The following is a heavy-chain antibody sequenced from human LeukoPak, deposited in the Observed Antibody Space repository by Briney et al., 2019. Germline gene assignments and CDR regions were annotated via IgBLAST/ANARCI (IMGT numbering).Heavy chain of an antibody. V-gene: IGHV5-51*01. Sequence: VESLKISCQGSGYNFANYWIGWVRQMPGKGLEWMGVIWPGDSDTRYSPSFLGQVTMSVDKSINTAYLQWDSLKASDTAIYYCVRHRDGYSYYFDYWGQGSLVTVSS. J-gene: IGHJ4*02. D-gene: IGHD5-24*01. CDR3: VRHRDGYSYYFDY. CDR1: GYNFANYW. CDR2: IWPGDSDT.